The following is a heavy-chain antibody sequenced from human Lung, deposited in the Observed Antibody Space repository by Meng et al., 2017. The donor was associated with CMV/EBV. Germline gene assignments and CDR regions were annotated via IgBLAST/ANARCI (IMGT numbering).Heavy chain of an antibody. J-gene: IGHJ4*02. Sequence: GXSXKISXAASGLTFSGADMHWVRQTSGKGLEWIGRIRSKANSYATDYAASVKGRFTISRDDSKNMAYLQLNSLKTEDTAVYYCIHYGSGSYTTDYWGQGXLVTVSS. CDR2: IRSKANSYAT. V-gene: IGHV3-73*01. CDR3: IHYGSGSYTTDY. D-gene: IGHD3-10*01. CDR1: GLTFSGAD.